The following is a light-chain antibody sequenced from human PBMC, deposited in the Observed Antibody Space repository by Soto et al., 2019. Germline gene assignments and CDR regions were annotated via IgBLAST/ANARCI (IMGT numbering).Light chain of an antibody. J-gene: IGKJ2*01. CDR3: QQYGNLPPYT. Sequence: DIQMTQSPSSLSASVGDGVTIKCQASQDIGNYLNWYQQKPGKAPKLLIYDTSNLETGVPSRFSGSRSGTEFTFTISSLQPEDFGTYYCQQYGNLPPYTFGQGSKLDTK. CDR1: QDIGNY. V-gene: IGKV1-33*01. CDR2: DTS.